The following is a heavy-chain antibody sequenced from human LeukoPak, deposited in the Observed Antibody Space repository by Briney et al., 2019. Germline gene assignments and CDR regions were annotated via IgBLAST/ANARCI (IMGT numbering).Heavy chain of an antibody. CDR3: ARSSWIQLLLFDY. J-gene: IGHJ4*02. CDR1: GGSVTSYY. CDR2: ISSSETT. Sequence: PSETLSLTCSVSGGSVTSYYWNWVRQTPGKGLEWIGYISSSETTDYGPSFKSRVTMSLDTSKNQFSLKLSSVTAADTGVYYCARSSWIQLLLFDYWGQGTLVTVSS. V-gene: IGHV4-59*02. D-gene: IGHD5-18*01.